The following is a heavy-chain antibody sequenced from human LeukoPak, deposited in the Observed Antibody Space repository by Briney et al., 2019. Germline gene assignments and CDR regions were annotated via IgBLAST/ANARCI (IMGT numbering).Heavy chain of an antibody. CDR3: ARNSSTSSPPERYNWFDP. D-gene: IGHD6-6*01. Sequence: SETLSLTCAVSGYSIGTDYYWAWIRQPPGKGLEWIGSIYNGGSTYYNPSLKSRITISVDTPKNQFSLILSSVTAADTAVYYCARNSSTSSPPERYNWFDPWGQGTLVTVSS. CDR1: GYSIGTDYY. J-gene: IGHJ5*02. V-gene: IGHV4-38-2*01. CDR2: IYNGGST.